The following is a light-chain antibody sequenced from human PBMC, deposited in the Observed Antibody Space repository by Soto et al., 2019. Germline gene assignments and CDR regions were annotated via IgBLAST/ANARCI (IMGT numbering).Light chain of an antibody. CDR3: RLYESPSGT. V-gene: IGKV1-5*01. CDR1: QSISGW. Sequence: DIQMTQSPSSLSASVGDRVTITCRASQSISGWLAWYQQKPGKAPKLLNYDASSLKRGVPSRFSGSGSGTEFTLTISSLQPDDVATYSCRLYESPSGTFGQGTKMGIK. J-gene: IGKJ1*01. CDR2: DAS.